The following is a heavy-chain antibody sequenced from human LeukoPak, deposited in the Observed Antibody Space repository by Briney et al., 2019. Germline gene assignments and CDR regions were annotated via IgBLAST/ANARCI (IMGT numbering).Heavy chain of an antibody. Sequence: GGSLRLSFAASGFTFSDYYMNWIRQAPGKGLEWISYISGSGTTIYYADSVKGRFTISRDNAKNSLYLQMNSLRAEDTAVYYCARTSQRDAFDIWGQGTMVTVSS. CDR1: GFTFSDYY. CDR2: ISGSGTTI. CDR3: ARTSQRDAFDI. J-gene: IGHJ3*02. D-gene: IGHD6-25*01. V-gene: IGHV3-11*01.